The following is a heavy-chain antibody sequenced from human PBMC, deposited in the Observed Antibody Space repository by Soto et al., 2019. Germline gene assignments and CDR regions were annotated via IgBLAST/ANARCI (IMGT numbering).Heavy chain of an antibody. J-gene: IGHJ6*02. CDR1: RGTFSTYA. CDR2: VIPLFNTP. V-gene: IGHV1-69*01. CDR3: ALASKWERLGYLYGLDV. Sequence: QVLMVQSGADVKKAGSSTHVSCKASRGTFSTYAFTWVRQARGQGCEWIGGVIPLFNTPDYAQKFQGRATITADETKSTVLLELSGHTSEDKAVYDSALASKWERLGYLYGLDVWGQGTTVTVSS. D-gene: IGHD1-26*01.